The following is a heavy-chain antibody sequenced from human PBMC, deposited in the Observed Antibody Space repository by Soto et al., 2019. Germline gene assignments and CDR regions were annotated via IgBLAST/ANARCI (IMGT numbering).Heavy chain of an antibody. CDR2: ICHRGRV. CDR3: AKARVDTLREVVKYTMQV. Sequence: PETLSLTCYFSGHSISDYYWSWIRQSPGKGLEWLGYICHRGRVNTNASLQSRATIPMDTSKNHVSMNLRSVXEPDTAVYYCAKARVDTLREVVKYTMQVWGPG. J-gene: IGHJ3*01. V-gene: IGHV4-34*11. D-gene: IGHD3-10*01. CDR1: GHSISDYY.